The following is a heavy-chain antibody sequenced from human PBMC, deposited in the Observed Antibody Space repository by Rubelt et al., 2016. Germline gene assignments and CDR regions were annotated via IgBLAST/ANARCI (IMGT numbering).Heavy chain of an antibody. CDR1: GYTFTSYL. CDR3: AREIIAAAGFDY. V-gene: IGHV1-46*01. J-gene: IGHJ4*02. D-gene: IGHD6-25*01. CDR2: INPNGGNT. Sequence: QVQLVQSGAEVKKPGASVKVSCKASGYTFTSYLMVWVRQAPGQGLECLGTINPNGGNTNYAQNFQGGVSRTRETSTSTVYMELSSLRSEDTAVYYCAREIIAAAGFDYWGQGTLVTVSS.